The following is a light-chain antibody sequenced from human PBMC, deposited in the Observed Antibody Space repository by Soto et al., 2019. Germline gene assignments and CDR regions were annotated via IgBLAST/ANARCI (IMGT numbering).Light chain of an antibody. CDR3: AAWDDSLSGRV. V-gene: IGLV1-47*01. J-gene: IGLJ2*01. CDR1: TSKIGSNY. CDR2: MNN. Sequence: QSVLTQPPSASGTPGQRVTISFSGSTSKIGSNYVYWYQQLPGTAPKLLIYMNNQRPSGVPDRFSGSKSGTSASLAISGLRSEDEADYYCAAWDDSLSGRVFGGGTKLTVL.